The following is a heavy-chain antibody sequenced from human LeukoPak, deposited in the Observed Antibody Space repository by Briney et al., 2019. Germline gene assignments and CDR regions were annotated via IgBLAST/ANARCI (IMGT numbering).Heavy chain of an antibody. CDR2: LKQDGSEI. V-gene: IGHV3-7*03. J-gene: IGHJ3*02. D-gene: IGHD6-19*01. Sequence: GGSLRLSCAASDFTFSNYWMSWVRQAPGKGLEWVGNLKQDGSEIYYLDSVKGRFTISRDNAKKSLYLQMNSLRAEDMALYYCAKDSSGWSGAFDIWGQGTMVTVSS. CDR1: DFTFSNYW. CDR3: AKDSSGWSGAFDI.